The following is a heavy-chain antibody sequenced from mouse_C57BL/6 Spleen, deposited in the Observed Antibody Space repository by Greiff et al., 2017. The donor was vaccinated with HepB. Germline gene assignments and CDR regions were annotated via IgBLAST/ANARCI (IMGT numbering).Heavy chain of an antibody. CDR1: GFTFSDYY. J-gene: IGHJ1*03. V-gene: IGHV5-16*01. CDR2: INYDGSST. CDR3: AREYDYAGYFEV. Sequence: EVMLVESEGGLVQPGSSMKLSCTASGFTFSDYYMAWVRQVPEKGLEWVANINYDGSSTYYLDSLKSRFIISRDNAKNILYLQMSSLKSEDTATYYCAREYDYAGYFEVWGTGTTVTASS. D-gene: IGHD2-4*01.